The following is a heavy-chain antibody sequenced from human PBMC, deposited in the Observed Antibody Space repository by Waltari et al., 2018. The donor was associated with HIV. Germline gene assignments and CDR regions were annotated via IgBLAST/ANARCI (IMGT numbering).Heavy chain of an antibody. Sequence: EVQLVESGGGLVKPGGSMRLSSAASGFTFSSFRMNWVRQAPGKGLEWVSSISSSSSYIYYADSVKGRFTISRDNAKNSLYLQMNSLRAEDTAVYYCARDTFGGYYFDYWGQGTLVTVSS. J-gene: IGHJ4*02. CDR1: GFTFSSFR. D-gene: IGHD3-10*01. CDR2: ISSSSSYI. CDR3: ARDTFGGYYFDY. V-gene: IGHV3-21*01.